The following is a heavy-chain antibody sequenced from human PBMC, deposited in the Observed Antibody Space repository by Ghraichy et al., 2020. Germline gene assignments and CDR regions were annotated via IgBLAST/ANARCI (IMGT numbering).Heavy chain of an antibody. D-gene: IGHD3-3*01. CDR1: GFTFSSYS. Sequence: GGSLRLSCAASGFTFSSYSMNWVRQAPGKGLEWVSYISSSSSTIYYADSVKGRFTISRDNAKNSLYLQMNSLRDEDTAVYYCARDGSTYDFWSGYYSYWGQGTLVTVSS. CDR2: ISSSSSTI. V-gene: IGHV3-48*02. CDR3: ARDGSTYDFWSGYYSY. J-gene: IGHJ4*02.